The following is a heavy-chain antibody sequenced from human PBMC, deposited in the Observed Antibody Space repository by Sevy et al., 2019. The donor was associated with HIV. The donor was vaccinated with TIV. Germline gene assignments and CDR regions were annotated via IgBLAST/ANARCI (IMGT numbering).Heavy chain of an antibody. CDR2: VHSKSDGGAT. D-gene: IGHD3-10*01. Sequence: GGSLRLSCAASGFGFSSAWMSWVRQAPGKGLEWVGRVHSKSDGGATDHAAPVKGRFTISRDDSKNTLYLQMNSLKTEDTAVYFCTTGGLVRGVFGYWGQGTRVTVSS. CDR3: TTGGLVRGVFGY. V-gene: IGHV3-15*01. J-gene: IGHJ4*02. CDR1: GFGFSSAW.